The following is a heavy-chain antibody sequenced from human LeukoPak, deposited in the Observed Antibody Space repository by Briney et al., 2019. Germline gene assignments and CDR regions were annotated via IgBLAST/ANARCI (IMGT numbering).Heavy chain of an antibody. J-gene: IGHJ3*02. CDR2: IYHSGST. V-gene: IGHV4-30-2*01. D-gene: IGHD3-9*01. Sequence: SQTLSLTCAVPGGSIRSGGYSWSWIRQPPGKGLEWIGYIYHSGSTYYNPSLKSRVTISVDRSKNQFSLKLSSVTAADTAVYYCARGQGYYDILTGYYNDAFDIWGQGTMVTVSS. CDR3: ARGQGYYDILTGYYNDAFDI. CDR1: GGSIRSGGYS.